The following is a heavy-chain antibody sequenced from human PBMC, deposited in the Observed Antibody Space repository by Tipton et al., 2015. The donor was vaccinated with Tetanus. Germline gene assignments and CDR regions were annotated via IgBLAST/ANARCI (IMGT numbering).Heavy chain of an antibody. V-gene: IGHV3-33*01. D-gene: IGHD2-15*01. CDR2: SWYDGTDK. Sequence: SLRLSCAASGFIFSSYGIHWVRQASGKGLEWVAVSWYDGTDKYYADSVKGRFTISRDNSKNTLYLQMNCLRAEDTAVFFCAREADCSGGSCFSGDFDNWGQGTQVTVSS. CDR1: GFIFSSYG. J-gene: IGHJ4*02. CDR3: AREADCSGGSCFSGDFDN.